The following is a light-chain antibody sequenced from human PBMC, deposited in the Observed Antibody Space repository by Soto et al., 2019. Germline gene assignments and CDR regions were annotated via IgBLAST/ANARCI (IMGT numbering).Light chain of an antibody. V-gene: IGLV2-14*01. J-gene: IGLJ7*01. CDR3: SSYTSIGTQV. Sequence: QSVLTQPASVSGSPGQSITISCTGTSGDVGAYDYVSWYQQHPGKVPKLIIYVVNNRPSGVSYRFSGSKSGNTASLIISGLQAEDEAEYYCSSYTSIGTQVFGGGTQLTVL. CDR2: VVN. CDR1: SGDVGAYDY.